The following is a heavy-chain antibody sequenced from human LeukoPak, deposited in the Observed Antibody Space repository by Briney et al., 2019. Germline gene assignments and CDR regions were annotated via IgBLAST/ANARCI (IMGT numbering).Heavy chain of an antibody. D-gene: IGHD6-13*01. CDR1: GGSISGYY. V-gene: IGHV4-59*01. Sequence: SETLSLTCSVSGGSISGYYWSWLRQPPGKGLEWIGYIYYSGGTNYNPSLKSRVTISVDTSKNQFSLKLSSVTAADTAVYYCARERYSSSWWSLGFDYWGQGTLVTVSS. CDR2: IYYSGGT. J-gene: IGHJ4*02. CDR3: ARERYSSSWWSLGFDY.